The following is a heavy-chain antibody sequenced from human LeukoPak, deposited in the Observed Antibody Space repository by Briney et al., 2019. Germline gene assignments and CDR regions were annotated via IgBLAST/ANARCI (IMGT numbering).Heavy chain of an antibody. Sequence: GGSLRLSCEASGFILSRYSMNWVRQAPGKGLECVANIKEDGSEKYYVDSVKGRFTISRDNAKNSLYLQMNSLRAEDTAVYYCAREFTFKGGYSYGHQYFDYWGQGTLVTVSS. D-gene: IGHD5-18*01. CDR2: IKEDGSEK. CDR1: GFILSRYS. J-gene: IGHJ4*02. CDR3: AREFTFKGGYSYGHQYFDY. V-gene: IGHV3-7*01.